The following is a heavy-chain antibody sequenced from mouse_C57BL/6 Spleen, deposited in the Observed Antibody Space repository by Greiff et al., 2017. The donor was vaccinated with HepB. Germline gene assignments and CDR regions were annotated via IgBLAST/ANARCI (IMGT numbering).Heavy chain of an antibody. CDR1: GYTFTSYW. CDR3: ARRIYYGNYGYAMDY. J-gene: IGHJ4*01. CDR2: IDPSDSYT. V-gene: IGHV1-69*01. Sequence: QVQLQQPGAELVMPGASVKLSCKASGYTFTSYWMHWVKQRPGQGLEWIGEIDPSDSYTNYNQKFKGKSTLTVDKSSSTAYMQLSSLTSEDSAVYYCARRIYYGNYGYAMDYWGQGTSVTVSA. D-gene: IGHD2-1*01.